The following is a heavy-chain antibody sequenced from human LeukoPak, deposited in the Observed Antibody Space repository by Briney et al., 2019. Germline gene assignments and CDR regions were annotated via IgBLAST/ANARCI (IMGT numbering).Heavy chain of an antibody. CDR1: GYTFTGYY. CDR2: INPYNGGT. J-gene: IGHJ4*02. CDR3: ARSSVLWFGTYRGSFDY. Sequence: ASVKVSCKASGYTFTGYYMHWVRQAPGQGLEWMGWINPYNGGTNYAQKFQGRVTMTRDTSISTAYMELSSLRSDDTAVYYCARSSVLWFGTYRGSFDYWGQGTLVTVSS. D-gene: IGHD3-10*01. V-gene: IGHV1-2*02.